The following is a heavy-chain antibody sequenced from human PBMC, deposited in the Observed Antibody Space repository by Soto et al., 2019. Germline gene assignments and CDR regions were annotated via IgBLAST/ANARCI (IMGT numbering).Heavy chain of an antibody. CDR3: ARPPAGFYYYSGMDV. Sequence: QVHLAQSGSEVRKPGSSVKVSCKASGGTSSSYALSWVRQAPGQGLEWMGVIIPMYGTTYYAQKFKDRVTITADESTSIAYMEVSSLRFEDTAIYYCARPPAGFYYYSGMDVWGQGTTVTVSS. V-gene: IGHV1-69*01. CDR2: IIPMYGTT. J-gene: IGHJ6*02. D-gene: IGHD3-10*01. CDR1: GGTSSSYA.